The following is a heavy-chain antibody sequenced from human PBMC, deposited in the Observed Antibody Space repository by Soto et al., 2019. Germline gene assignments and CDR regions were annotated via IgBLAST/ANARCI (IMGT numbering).Heavy chain of an antibody. J-gene: IGHJ1*01. V-gene: IGHV3-73*01. CDR1: EFTISGSA. D-gene: IGHD3-9*01. CDR2: IRSKANSYAT. CDR3: TRKGGEYFGWLVGAD. Sequence: SLRLSSAASEFTISGSAMHCVRQASGKGLEWVGRIRSKANSYATAYAASVKGRFTISRDDSKNTAYLQMNSLKTEDTAVYYCTRKGGEYFGWLVGADWGQGTLVTVSS.